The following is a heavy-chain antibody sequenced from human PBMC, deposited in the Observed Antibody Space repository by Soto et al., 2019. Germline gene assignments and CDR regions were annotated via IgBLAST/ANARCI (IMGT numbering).Heavy chain of an antibody. D-gene: IGHD6-13*01. V-gene: IGHV1-69*13. Sequence: SVKVSCKASGGTFSSYAISWVRQAPGQGLEWMGGIIPIFGTANYAQKFQGRVTITADESTSTAYMELSSLRSEDTAVYYCASAPTLSSSWYMDDYWGQGTLVTVSS. CDR2: IIPIFGTA. CDR1: GGTFSSYA. J-gene: IGHJ4*02. CDR3: ASAPTLSSSWYMDDY.